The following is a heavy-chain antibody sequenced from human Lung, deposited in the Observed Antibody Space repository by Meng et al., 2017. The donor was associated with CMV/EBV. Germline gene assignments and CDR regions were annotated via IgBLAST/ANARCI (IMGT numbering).Heavy chain of an antibody. J-gene: IGHJ4*02. V-gene: IGHV1-18*01. CDR2: ISAYNGDT. CDR3: ARDAGTIAVSGIGDD. Sequence: ASXXVSXKASGYIFTKYGINWMRQAPGQGPEWMGWISAYNGDTMYAQKVQGRVTMTTDTSSSTAFMELRGLRSDDTAVYYCARDAGTIAVSGIGDDSGQGXLVTVSS. CDR1: GYIFTKYG. D-gene: IGHD6-19*01.